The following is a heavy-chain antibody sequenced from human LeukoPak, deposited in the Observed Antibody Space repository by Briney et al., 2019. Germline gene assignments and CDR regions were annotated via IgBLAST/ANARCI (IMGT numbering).Heavy chain of an antibody. J-gene: IGHJ4*02. Sequence: GGSLRLSCAASGFTFTYYAMNWVRQAPGKGLEWVADIWNDGSNKYSADSVKGRFTISRDNSKNTLYLQMDSLRAEDTAVYYCARDGRSGYYLLDYWGQGTLVTVSS. CDR2: IWNDGSNK. CDR1: GFTFTYYA. V-gene: IGHV3-33*08. CDR3: ARDGRSGYYLLDY. D-gene: IGHD3-3*01.